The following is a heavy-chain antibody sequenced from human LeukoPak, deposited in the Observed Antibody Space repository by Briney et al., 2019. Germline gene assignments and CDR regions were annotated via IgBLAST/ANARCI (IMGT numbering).Heavy chain of an antibody. D-gene: IGHD6-19*01. CDR2: IHHSGGT. J-gene: IGHJ6*03. V-gene: IGHV4-34*01. Sequence: SETLSLTYAVDGGSFSGYYWSWSREPPGKGVGWSGDIHHSGGTSYIPQLKGRVTISVDTSKNQFYLNLSWVTAADPAVYFCAREARAVASIDYYYYMDVCGKGNTVTVSS. CDR3: AREARAVASIDYYYYMDV. CDR1: GGSFSGYY.